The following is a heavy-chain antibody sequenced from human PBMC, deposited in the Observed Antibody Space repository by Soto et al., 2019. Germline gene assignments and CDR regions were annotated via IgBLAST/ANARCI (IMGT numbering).Heavy chain of an antibody. CDR3: VRGRLSLLGGGRQTNWFAV. CDR1: GDSISSGDYF. CDR2: ISDDGKT. D-gene: IGHD3-16*01. Sequence: PSETLSLTCTVSGDSISSGDYFWTWIRQSPGKVLEWIGEISDDGKTHYKPSLKSRVSMSIDTSQTQFGLKMGSMTAADTGFYYCVRGRLSLLGGGRQTNWFAVWGQGTLVTVSS. V-gene: IGHV4-39*01. J-gene: IGHJ5*02.